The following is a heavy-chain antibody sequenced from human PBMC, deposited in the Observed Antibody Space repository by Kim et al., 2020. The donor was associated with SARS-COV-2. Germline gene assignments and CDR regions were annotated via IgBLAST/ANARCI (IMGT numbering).Heavy chain of an antibody. CDR3: ARGEALRYFDWLPNPFDY. V-gene: IGHV3-48*03. J-gene: IGHJ4*02. D-gene: IGHD3-9*01. CDR1: GFTFSSYE. Sequence: GGSLRLSCAASGFTFSSYEMNWVRQAPGKGLEWVSYISSSGSTIYYADSVKGRFTISRDNAKNSLYLQMNSLRAEDTAVYYCARGEALRYFDWLPNPFDYWGQGTLVTVSS. CDR2: ISSSGSTI.